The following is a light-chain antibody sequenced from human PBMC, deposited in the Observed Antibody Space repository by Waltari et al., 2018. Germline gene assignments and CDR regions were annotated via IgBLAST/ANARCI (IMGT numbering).Light chain of an antibody. CDR1: QRVMTY. CDR3: QQGT. V-gene: IGKV3-11*01. CDR2: EAS. J-gene: IGKJ3*01. Sequence: EIVLTPSPATLSLSPGERAPLSCRASQRVMTYLAWYQQRPGQSPRLLIYEASNRAPGIPARFSGSGSGTDFTLTISSLEPEDSAVYYCQQGTFGPGTKVDI.